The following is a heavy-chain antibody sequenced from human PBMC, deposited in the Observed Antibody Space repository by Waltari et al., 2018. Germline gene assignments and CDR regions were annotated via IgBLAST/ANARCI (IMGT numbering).Heavy chain of an antibody. D-gene: IGHD6-6*01. CDR3: AHFEYSSSPTRGYFDL. V-gene: IGHV2-5*01. CDR1: AFSLSTSGAT. Sequence: QITLKESGPTLLKPTQTLTLTCTFSAFSLSTSGATVGWIRQPPGKALEWLAPIYWNDDERYSPSLKSRLTITKDTSKNQVVLTMTNMDPVDTATYYCAHFEYSSSPTRGYFDLWGRGTLVTVSS. J-gene: IGHJ2*01. CDR2: IYWNDDE.